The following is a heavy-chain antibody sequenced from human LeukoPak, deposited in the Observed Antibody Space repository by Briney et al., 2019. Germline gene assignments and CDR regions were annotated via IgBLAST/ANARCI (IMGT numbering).Heavy chain of an antibody. Sequence: GESLKISCKGSGYSFTSYWIGWVRQMPGKGLEWMGIIYPGDSDTRYSPSFQGQVTISADKSISTAYLQWSSLKASDTAMYYCARHAALLEYYDSSYGMDVWGQGTTVTVSS. CDR2: IYPGDSDT. CDR3: ARHAALLEYYDSSYGMDV. D-gene: IGHD3-22*01. J-gene: IGHJ6*02. V-gene: IGHV5-51*01. CDR1: GYSFTSYW.